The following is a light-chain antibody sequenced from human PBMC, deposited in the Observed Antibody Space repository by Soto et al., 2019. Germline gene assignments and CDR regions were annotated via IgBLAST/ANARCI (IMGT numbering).Light chain of an antibody. Sequence: QSALTQPPSVSGSPGQSVTISCTGTSSGVGSYNSVSWYQQPPGTAPKLMIYDVSNRPSGVPDRFSGSKSGNTASLTISGLQAEDEADYYCSSYTHSTTVVFGGGTKLTVL. CDR2: DVS. CDR3: SSYTHSTTVV. J-gene: IGLJ2*01. CDR1: SSGVGSYNS. V-gene: IGLV2-18*02.